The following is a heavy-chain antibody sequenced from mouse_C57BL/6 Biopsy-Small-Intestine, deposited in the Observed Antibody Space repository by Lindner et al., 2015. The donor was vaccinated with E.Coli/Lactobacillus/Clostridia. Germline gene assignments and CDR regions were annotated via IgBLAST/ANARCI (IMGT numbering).Heavy chain of an antibody. CDR3: ARRDGRYFDY. J-gene: IGHJ2*01. Sequence: VQLQESGAELVRPGASVKLSCTASGFNIKDDYMHWVKQRPEQGLEWIGRIDPANGNTKYAPKFQDKATITADTSSNTAYLQLSSLTSEDTAVYYCARRDGRYFDYWGRRHHSHSLL. D-gene: IGHD1-1*02. V-gene: IGHV14-3*01. CDR2: IDPANGNT. CDR1: GFNIKDDY.